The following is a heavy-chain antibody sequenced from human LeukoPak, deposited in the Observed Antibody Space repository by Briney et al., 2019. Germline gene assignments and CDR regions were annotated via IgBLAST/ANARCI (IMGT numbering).Heavy chain of an antibody. CDR1: GGSFSGYY. Sequence: PSETLSLTCAVYGGSFSGYYWSWIRQPPGKGLEWIGEINHSGSTNYNPSLKSRVTISVDTSKNQFSLKLSSVTAADTAVYYCARSSYGSGRKYDYWGQGTLVTVSS. V-gene: IGHV4-34*01. CDR2: INHSGST. D-gene: IGHD3-10*01. J-gene: IGHJ4*02. CDR3: ARSSYGSGRKYDY.